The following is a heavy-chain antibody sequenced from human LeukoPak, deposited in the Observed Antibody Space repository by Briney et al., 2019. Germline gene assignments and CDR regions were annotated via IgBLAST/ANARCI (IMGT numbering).Heavy chain of an antibody. Sequence: SETLSLTCTVSGGSISSGSYYWSWIRQPAGKGLEWIGRIYTSGSTNYNPSLKSRVTISVDTSKNQFSLKLSSVTAADTAVYYCAIRQTNYYDSSGKNDYWGQGTLVTVSS. D-gene: IGHD3-22*01. J-gene: IGHJ4*02. CDR2: IYTSGST. CDR1: GGSISSGSYY. CDR3: AIRQTNYYDSSGKNDY. V-gene: IGHV4-61*02.